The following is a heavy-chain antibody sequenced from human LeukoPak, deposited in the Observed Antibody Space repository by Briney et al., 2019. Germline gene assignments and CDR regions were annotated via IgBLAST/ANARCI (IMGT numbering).Heavy chain of an antibody. D-gene: IGHD3-10*01. CDR3: AKDRAYGSGIPGY. Sequence: GGSLRLSCAGSGFIFRDYWLTWVRQAPGKRLEWVSAIRGSGGSTYYADSVKGRFTISRDNSKNTLYLQMNSLRAEDTAVYYCAKDRAYGSGIPGYWGQGTLVTVSS. V-gene: IGHV3-23*01. CDR2: IRGSGGST. J-gene: IGHJ4*02. CDR1: GFIFRDYW.